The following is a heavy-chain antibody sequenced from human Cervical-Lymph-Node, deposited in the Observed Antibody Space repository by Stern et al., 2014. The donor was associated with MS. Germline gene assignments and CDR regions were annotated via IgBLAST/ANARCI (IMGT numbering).Heavy chain of an antibody. CDR1: GYSFTGYW. V-gene: IGHV5-10-1*03. Sequence: EVQLVESGAEGKRPGECLRSSCKGSGYSFTGYWITWVRQMAGKGLEWMGRTDPSESYVKYSPSFQGHVTISADKSISTAYLQWSSLKASDTAVYYCARHDSAGTILYWGQGTLVTVSS. D-gene: IGHD1-7*01. CDR3: ARHDSAGTILY. CDR2: TDPSESYV. J-gene: IGHJ4*02.